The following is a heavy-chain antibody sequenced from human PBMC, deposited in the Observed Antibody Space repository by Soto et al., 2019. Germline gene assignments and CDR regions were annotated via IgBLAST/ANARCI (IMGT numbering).Heavy chain of an antibody. D-gene: IGHD2-15*01. V-gene: IGHV4-59*01. CDR3: AREGYYCSGGSCLKWFDP. Sequence: SETLSLTCTVSGGSISSYYWSWIRQPPGKGLEWIGYIYYSGSTNYNPSLESRVTISVDTAKKQFSLMLSSVTAADTAVYYCAREGYYCSGGSCLKWFDPWGQGTLVTVSS. CDR1: GGSISSYY. J-gene: IGHJ5*02. CDR2: IYYSGST.